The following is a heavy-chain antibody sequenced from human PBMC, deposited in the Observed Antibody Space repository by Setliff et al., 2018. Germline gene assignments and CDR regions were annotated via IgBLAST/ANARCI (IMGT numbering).Heavy chain of an antibody. V-gene: IGHV3-7*03. Sequence: GGSLRLSCVVSGFTFSNYRMSWVRQAPGKGLEWVANINQDGSEKYYVDSVKGRFTISRDNAKNSLYLQMNSLRAEDTALYYCARDGNYYYYYMDVWGKGTTVTVSS. J-gene: IGHJ6*03. CDR2: INQDGSEK. CDR3: ARDGNYYYYYMDV. CDR1: GFTFSNYR.